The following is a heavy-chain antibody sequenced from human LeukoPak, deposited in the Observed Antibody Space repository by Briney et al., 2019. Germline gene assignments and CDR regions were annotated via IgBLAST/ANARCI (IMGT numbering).Heavy chain of an antibody. Sequence: GGSLRLSCAASGFTFYNYAMSWVRQAPGKGPEWVSSISSSGGSTYYADSVKGRFTISRDNSKNTLYLQMNSLRAEDTAVFYCAKSSLLEWLSRHSWFDPWGQGTLVTVSS. CDR2: ISSSGGST. CDR3: AKSSLLEWLSRHSWFDP. D-gene: IGHD3-3*01. V-gene: IGHV3-23*01. J-gene: IGHJ5*02. CDR1: GFTFYNYA.